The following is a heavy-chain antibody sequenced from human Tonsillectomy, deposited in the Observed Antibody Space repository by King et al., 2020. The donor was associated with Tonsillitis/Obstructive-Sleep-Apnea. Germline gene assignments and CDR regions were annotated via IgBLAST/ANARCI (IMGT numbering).Heavy chain of an antibody. CDR2: IIPIVGTA. CDR1: GGTFSSYY. D-gene: IGHD2-2*01. Sequence: QLVQFWAEVKKPGSSVKVSCRASGGTFSSYYISWVRLAPGQGLEWMEGIIPIVGTAKYAQKFQGIVTITADESTRTAYMELSSLRSEDTAVYYCARSDVVVPAAIGDVWGKGTTVTVSS. CDR3: ARSDVVVPAAIGDV. J-gene: IGHJ6*04. V-gene: IGHV1-69*12.